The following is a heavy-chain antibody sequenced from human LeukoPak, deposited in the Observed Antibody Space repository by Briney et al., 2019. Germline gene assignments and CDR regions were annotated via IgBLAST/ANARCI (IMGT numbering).Heavy chain of an antibody. Sequence: SETLSLTCTVSGGSISSYYWSWIRQPPGKRLEWIGYIYYSGSTNYNPSLKSRVTISVDTSKNQFSLKLSSVTAADTAVYYCARAELLHAFDIWGQGTMVTVSS. D-gene: IGHD1-26*01. J-gene: IGHJ3*02. V-gene: IGHV4-59*01. CDR3: ARAELLHAFDI. CDR1: GGSISSYY. CDR2: IYYSGST.